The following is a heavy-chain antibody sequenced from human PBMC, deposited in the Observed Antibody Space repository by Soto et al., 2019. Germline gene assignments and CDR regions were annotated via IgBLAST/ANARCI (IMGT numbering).Heavy chain of an antibody. CDR3: ARWGDGYNYDY. CDR1: GGSFSGYY. D-gene: IGHD5-12*01. V-gene: IGHV4-34*01. Sequence: QVQLQQWGAGLLKPSETLSLTCAVYGGSFSGYYWSWIRQPPGKGLEWIGEINHSGSTNYNPSLKSRVTISVDTSKNQFSLKLSSVTAADTAVYYCARWGDGYNYDYWGQGTLVTVSS. CDR2: INHSGST. J-gene: IGHJ4*02.